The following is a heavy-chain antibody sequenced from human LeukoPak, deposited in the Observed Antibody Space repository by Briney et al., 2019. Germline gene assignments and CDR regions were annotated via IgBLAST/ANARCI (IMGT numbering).Heavy chain of an antibody. J-gene: IGHJ5*02. CDR3: AREPAAGPNWFDP. V-gene: IGHV4-59*01. D-gene: IGHD6-13*01. CDR2: IYYSGNT. Sequence: SETLSLTCSVPSDSISGYYWSWLRQPPGKGLEWIGYIYYSGNTYYNPSLKSRVTISLDTSKNQFSLKLSSVTAADTAVYYCAREPAAGPNWFDPWGQGTLVTVSS. CDR1: SDSISGYY.